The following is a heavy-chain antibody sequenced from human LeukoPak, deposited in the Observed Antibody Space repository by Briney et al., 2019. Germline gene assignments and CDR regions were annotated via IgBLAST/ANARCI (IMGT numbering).Heavy chain of an antibody. Sequence: SETLSLTCTVSGGSISSYYWSWIRQDPGKGLEWIGYIYYSGSAYYNPSLKSRLSISVDTSKNQFSLRLSSVTAADTAVYYCARYYYGSGKAFDYWGQGTLVTVSS. CDR3: ARYYYGSGKAFDY. CDR1: GGSISSYY. D-gene: IGHD3-10*01. CDR2: IYYSGSA. V-gene: IGHV4-59*06. J-gene: IGHJ4*02.